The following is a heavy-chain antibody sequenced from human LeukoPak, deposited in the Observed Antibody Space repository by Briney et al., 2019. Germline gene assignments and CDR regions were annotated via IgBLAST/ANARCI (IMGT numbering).Heavy chain of an antibody. Sequence: SGPTLVNPTQTLTLTCTFSGFSLSTSGEGVGWIRQPPGKPPEWLVFIYWDDDKRYSPSLKSRLTVTKDTSKNQVVLTMTNMDPVDTATYYCAHRRSGYISGWNGGCFDYWGQGTLVTVSS. V-gene: IGHV2-5*02. J-gene: IGHJ4*02. CDR1: GFSLSTSGEG. CDR2: IYWDDDK. D-gene: IGHD6-19*01. CDR3: AHRRSGYISGWNGGCFDY.